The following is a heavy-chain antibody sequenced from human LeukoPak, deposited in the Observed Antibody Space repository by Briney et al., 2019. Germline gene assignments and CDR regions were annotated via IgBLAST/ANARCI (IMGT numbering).Heavy chain of an antibody. J-gene: IGHJ4*02. CDR1: GYTFTRYD. Sequence: GASVKVSCKASGYTFTRYDINWVRQATGQGLEWMGWMNPNSGNTGYAQKFQGRVTITRNTSLSTACMELSSLRSEDTAVYYCARVRSHYYDSSGYSDYWGQGTLVTVSS. CDR3: ARVRSHYYDSSGYSDY. CDR2: MNPNSGNT. D-gene: IGHD3-22*01. V-gene: IGHV1-8*03.